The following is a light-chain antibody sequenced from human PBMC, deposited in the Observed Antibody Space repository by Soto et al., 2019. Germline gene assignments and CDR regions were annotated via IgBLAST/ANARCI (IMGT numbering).Light chain of an antibody. Sequence: EIVLTQSPGTLSLSPGERATLSCRASQSVSSSYLAWYQQKPGQSPRLLIYGATTRATGIPARFSASGSGTEFTLTISSLQSEDLAVYYCQKYGSSGTFGQGTKVDIK. J-gene: IGKJ1*01. CDR2: GAT. CDR3: QKYGSSGT. V-gene: IGKV3-20*01. CDR1: QSVSSSY.